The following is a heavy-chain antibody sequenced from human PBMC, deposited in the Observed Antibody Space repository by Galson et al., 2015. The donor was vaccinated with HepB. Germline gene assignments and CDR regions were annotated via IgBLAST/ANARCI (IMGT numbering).Heavy chain of an antibody. J-gene: IGHJ6*02. CDR1: GVTFSSYA. Sequence: SVKVSCKASGVTFSSYAISWVRQAPGQGLEWVGRIIPVFGTANYAQKFQGRVTITADESTSTAYMELSSLRSEDTAVYYCASSYGDYGPVGMDVWGQGTTVTVSS. CDR2: IIPVFGTA. D-gene: IGHD4-17*01. V-gene: IGHV1-69*13. CDR3: ASSYGDYGPVGMDV.